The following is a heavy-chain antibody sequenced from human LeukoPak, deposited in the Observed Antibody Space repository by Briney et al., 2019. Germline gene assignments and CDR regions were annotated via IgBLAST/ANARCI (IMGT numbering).Heavy chain of an antibody. V-gene: IGHV1-8*01. CDR2: MNPNSGNT. CDR1: GYTFTSYD. Sequence: ASVKVSCKASGYTFTSYDINWVRQATGQGLEWMGWMNPNSGNTGYAQKFQGRVTMTRNTSISTAYMELSSLRSEDTAVYYCARSLRDQYYFDYWGQGTLVTVSS. J-gene: IGHJ4*02. D-gene: IGHD5-12*01. CDR3: ARSLRDQYYFDY.